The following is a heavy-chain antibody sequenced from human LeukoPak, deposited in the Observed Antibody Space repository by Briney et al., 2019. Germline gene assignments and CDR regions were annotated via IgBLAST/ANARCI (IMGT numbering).Heavy chain of an antibody. Sequence: SETVSLTCTVSGGSISSGGYYWSWIRQHPGKGLEWIGYIYYSGSTYYNPSLKSRVTISVDTSKNQFSLKLSSVTAADTAVYYCARELTGTAYFDYWGQGTLVTVSS. CDR1: GGSISSGGYY. CDR2: IYYSGST. D-gene: IGHD1-20*01. V-gene: IGHV4-31*03. CDR3: ARELTGTAYFDY. J-gene: IGHJ4*02.